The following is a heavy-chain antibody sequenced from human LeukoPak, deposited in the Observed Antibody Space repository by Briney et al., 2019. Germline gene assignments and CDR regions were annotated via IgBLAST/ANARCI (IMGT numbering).Heavy chain of an antibody. J-gene: IGHJ4*02. CDR2: ISGTGNT. V-gene: IGHV4-59*11. CDR3: ASRPPGSTWYGVFDY. Sequence: SETLSLTCTVSGGSLNSHYWSWIRQPPGKTLGWIGYISGTGNTDYNPSLKGRVTMSLDTSRNQFSLHLSSVTAADTALYFCASRPPGSTWYGVFDYWSQGILVTVSS. D-gene: IGHD6-13*01. CDR1: GGSLNSHY.